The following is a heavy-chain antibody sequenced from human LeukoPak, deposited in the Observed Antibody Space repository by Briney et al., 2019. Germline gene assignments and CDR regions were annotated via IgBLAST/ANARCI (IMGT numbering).Heavy chain of an antibody. D-gene: IGHD1-26*01. V-gene: IGHV3-21*01. CDR3: AREARWLVGATVDY. Sequence: GGSLRLSCAASGFTFSSYSMNWVRQAPGKGLEWVSSISSSSYIYYADSVKGRFTISRDNAKNSLYLQMNSLRAEDTAVYYCAREARWLVGATVDYWGQGTLVTVSS. CDR2: ISSSSYI. CDR1: GFTFSSYS. J-gene: IGHJ4*02.